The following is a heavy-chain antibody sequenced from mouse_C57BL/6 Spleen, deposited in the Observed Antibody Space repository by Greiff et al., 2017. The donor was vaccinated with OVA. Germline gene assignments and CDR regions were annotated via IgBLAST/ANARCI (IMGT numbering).Heavy chain of an antibody. CDR3: AREGLSLCAMDY. V-gene: IGHV1-54*01. CDR2: INPGSGGT. CDR1: GYAFTNYL. Sequence: VQLQQSGAELVRPGTSVKVSCKASGYAFTNYLIEWVKQRPGQGLEWIGVINPGSGGTNYNEKFKGKATMTADNSSSTAYMQLSSLTSEDTAVYFCAREGLSLCAMDYWGQGTSVTVSS. D-gene: IGHD6-1*01. J-gene: IGHJ4*01.